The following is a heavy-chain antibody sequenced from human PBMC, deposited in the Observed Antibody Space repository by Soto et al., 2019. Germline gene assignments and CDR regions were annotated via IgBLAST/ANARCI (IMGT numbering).Heavy chain of an antibody. J-gene: IGHJ4*01. CDR3: ARDLRRYYYDSSGYYPRYYFDY. D-gene: IGHD3-22*01. CDR1: GGTFSSYA. Sequence: SVKVSCKASGGTFSSYAISWVRQAPGQGLEWMGGIIPIFGTANYAQKFQGRVTITADESTSTAYMELSSLRSEDTAVYYCARDLRRYYYDSSGYYPRYYFDYWG. V-gene: IGHV1-69*13. CDR2: IIPIFGTA.